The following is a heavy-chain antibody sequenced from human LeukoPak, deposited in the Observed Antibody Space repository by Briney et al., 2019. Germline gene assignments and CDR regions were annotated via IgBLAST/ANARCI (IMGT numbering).Heavy chain of an antibody. CDR3: ASASRSGYDDH. CDR1: GFTFSSYW. V-gene: IGHV3-74*01. Sequence: GGSLRLSCAASGFTFSSYWMHWVRQAPGRGLVWVSRINRYGSSATYADSVKGRFTISRDNAKNTLYLQMNSLSAEDTAVYYCASASRSGYDDHWGQGTLVTVST. CDR2: INRYGSSA. J-gene: IGHJ4*02. D-gene: IGHD3-3*01.